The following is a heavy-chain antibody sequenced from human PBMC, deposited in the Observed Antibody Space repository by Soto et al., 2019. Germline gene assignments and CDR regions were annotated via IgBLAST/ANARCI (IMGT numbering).Heavy chain of an antibody. D-gene: IGHD2-15*01. CDR1: GGTFSSYA. J-gene: IGHJ6*02. Sequence: QVQLVQSGAEVKKPGSSVKVSCKASGGTFSSYAISWVRQAPGQGLEWMGGIIPIFGTANYAQKFQGRVTITAVESTSTAYMELSSLRSEDTAVYYCASLLGYCSGGSCWSYYYGMDVWGQGTTVTVSS. V-gene: IGHV1-69*01. CDR3: ASLLGYCSGGSCWSYYYGMDV. CDR2: IIPIFGTA.